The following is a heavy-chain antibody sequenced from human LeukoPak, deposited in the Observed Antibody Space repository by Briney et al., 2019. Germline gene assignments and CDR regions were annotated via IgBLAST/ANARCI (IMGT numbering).Heavy chain of an antibody. CDR3: ARGHTVTAFDY. J-gene: IGHJ4*02. CDR1: GYTFTGYY. Sequence: ASVKVSCKASGYTFTGYYMHWVRQAPGQGLEWMGWINPNSGGTNYARKFQGRVTMTRDTSISTAYMELSRLRSDDTAVYYCARGHTVTAFDYWGQGTLVTVSS. CDR2: INPNSGGT. D-gene: IGHD4-17*01. V-gene: IGHV1-2*02.